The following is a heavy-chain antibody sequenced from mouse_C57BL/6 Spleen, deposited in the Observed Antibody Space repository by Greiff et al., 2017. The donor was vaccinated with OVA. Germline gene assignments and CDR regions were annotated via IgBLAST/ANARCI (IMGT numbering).Heavy chain of an antibody. V-gene: IGHV1-55*01. Sequence: QVQLQQSGAELVKPGASVKMSCKASGYTFTSYWITWVKQRPGQGLEWIGDIYPGSGSTNYNEKFKSKATLTVDTSSSTAYMQLSSLTSEDSAVYYCARRMLYGNYGAYWGQGTLVTVSA. J-gene: IGHJ3*01. CDR1: GYTFTSYW. D-gene: IGHD2-1*01. CDR2: IYPGSGST. CDR3: ARRMLYGNYGAY.